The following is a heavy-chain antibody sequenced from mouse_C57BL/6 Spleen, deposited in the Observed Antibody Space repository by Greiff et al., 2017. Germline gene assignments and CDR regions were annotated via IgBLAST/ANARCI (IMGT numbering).Heavy chain of an antibody. CDR2: IYPGSGSP. CDR1: GYTFTSYW. CDR3: ARIYYGSSGCMDV. D-gene: IGHD1-1*01. V-gene: IGHV1-55*01. Sequence: VQLQQPGAELVKPGASVKMSCKASGYTFTSYWITWVKPRPGQGLEWIGDIYPGSGSPNYNEKFKSKATLTVDTSSSTTYMQLSSRISEDDAVYYCARIYYGSSGCMDVWGKGTSVTVSS. J-gene: IGHJ1*03.